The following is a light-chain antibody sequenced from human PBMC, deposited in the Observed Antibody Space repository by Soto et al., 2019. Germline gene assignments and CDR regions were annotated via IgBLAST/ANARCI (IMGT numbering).Light chain of an antibody. CDR1: ERIYSAY. J-gene: IGKJ4*01. CDR3: QQRSRWPPVT. Sequence: EVVLTQSPGTLSLSRGERATLSCRASERIYSAYLGWYQQKPGQAPRLLIYGTSSRATGIPDRFSGSGSGTDFTLTISSLEPEDFAVYYCQQRSRWPPVTFGGGTKVDIK. V-gene: IGKV3D-20*02. CDR2: GTS.